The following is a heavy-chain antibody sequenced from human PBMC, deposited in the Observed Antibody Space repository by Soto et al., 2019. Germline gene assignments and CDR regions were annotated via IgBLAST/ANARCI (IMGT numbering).Heavy chain of an antibody. CDR3: ASGWLQYQIDY. Sequence: VQLQESGTGLVKPSETLSLTCTVYCGSISSYSWSWIRQPPGEGLELIAYIYYSGSTNYIPSLKSRVTISVDTFKNQFSLQLSSVTAADTAVYYCASGWLQYQIDYWGQGTLVTVSS. CDR1: CGSISSYS. V-gene: IGHV4-59*01. CDR2: IYYSGST. J-gene: IGHJ4*02. D-gene: IGHD5-12*01.